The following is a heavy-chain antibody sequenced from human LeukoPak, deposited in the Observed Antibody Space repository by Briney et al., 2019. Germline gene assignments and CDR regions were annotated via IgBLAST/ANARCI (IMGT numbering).Heavy chain of an antibody. CDR3: AKVGYSTNWLYFDY. V-gene: IGHV3-30*18. Sequence: PGRSLRLPCAASGFTFSSYGMHWVRQAPGKGLEWVGVISYDGTNKNYADSVKGRFTISRDNSKNTLYLQMNSLRAEDTAVYYCAKVGYSTNWLYFDYWGQGTLVTVPS. D-gene: IGHD6-13*01. CDR1: GFTFSSYG. CDR2: ISYDGTNK. J-gene: IGHJ4*02.